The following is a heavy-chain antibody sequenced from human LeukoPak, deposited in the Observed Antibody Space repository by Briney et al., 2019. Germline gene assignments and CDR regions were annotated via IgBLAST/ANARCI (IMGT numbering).Heavy chain of an antibody. V-gene: IGHV1-2*02. CDR3: ATGGYHRYAFDI. J-gene: IGHJ3*02. D-gene: IGHD3-22*01. CDR2: INPNIGDT. Sequence: SVKLSCKASGYTFTGYYMRWVRHATRQGLEWMGWINPNIGDTVHAQRFQGRLTMTRDTSISTAYMELSSLRSEDTAVYYCATGGYHRYAFDIWGQGTMVTVSS. CDR1: GYTFTGYY.